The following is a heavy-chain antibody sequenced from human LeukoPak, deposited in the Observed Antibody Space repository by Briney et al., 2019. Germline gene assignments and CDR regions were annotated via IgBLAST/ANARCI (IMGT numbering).Heavy chain of an antibody. J-gene: IGHJ4*02. D-gene: IGHD3-10*01. CDR1: GFTFSSYS. V-gene: IGHV3-23*01. CDR2: ISGSGGST. Sequence: GGSLRLSCAASGFTFSSYSMNWVRQAPGKGLEWVSAISGSGGSTYYADSVKGRFTISRDNSKNTLYLQMNSLRAEDTAVYYCAKGHGSGSYYKVDYWGQGTLVTVSS. CDR3: AKGHGSGSYYKVDY.